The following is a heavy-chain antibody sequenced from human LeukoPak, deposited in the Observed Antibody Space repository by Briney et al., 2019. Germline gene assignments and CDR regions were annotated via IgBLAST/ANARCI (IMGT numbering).Heavy chain of an antibody. V-gene: IGHV3-30*02. J-gene: IGHJ4*02. CDR2: IRYDGSNK. D-gene: IGHD4-23*01. CDR1: GLTVSTDY. Sequence: GGSLRLSCAASGLTVSTDYMSWVRQAPGKGLEWVAFIRYDGSNKYYADSVKSRFTISRDNTKNTLYLQMNNLRVEDTAVFYCAGSTPFGGPDYWGQGTLVTVSS. CDR3: AGSTPFGGPDY.